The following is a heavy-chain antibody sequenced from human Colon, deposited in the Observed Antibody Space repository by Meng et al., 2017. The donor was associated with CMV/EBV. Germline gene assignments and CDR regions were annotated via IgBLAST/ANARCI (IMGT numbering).Heavy chain of an antibody. CDR1: GFSFNTYG. Sequence: GESLKISCAASGFSFNTYGMHWVRQAPGKGLEWVAVTSYDGSDKYYVDSVKGRFTISRDNSKNTLYLQMNSLRAEDTAVYYCARAPGNYLSPYYFDFWGQGTLVTVSS. D-gene: IGHD1-14*01. J-gene: IGHJ4*02. CDR2: TSYDGSDK. CDR3: ARAPGNYLSPYYFDF. V-gene: IGHV3-33*05.